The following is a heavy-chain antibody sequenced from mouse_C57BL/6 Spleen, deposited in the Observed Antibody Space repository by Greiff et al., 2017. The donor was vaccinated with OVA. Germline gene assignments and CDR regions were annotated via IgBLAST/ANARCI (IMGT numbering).Heavy chain of an antibody. Sequence: QVQLQQSGAELVRPGASVTLSCKASGYTFTDYEMHWVKQTPVHGLEWIGAIDPETGGTAYNQKFKGKALLAAAKSSSTAYMELRSLTSEDSAVYYCTRPYGVVASYYYAMDYWGQGTSVTVSS. V-gene: IGHV1-15*01. CDR1: GYTFTDYE. CDR3: TRPYGVVASYYYAMDY. J-gene: IGHJ4*01. CDR2: IDPETGGT. D-gene: IGHD1-1*01.